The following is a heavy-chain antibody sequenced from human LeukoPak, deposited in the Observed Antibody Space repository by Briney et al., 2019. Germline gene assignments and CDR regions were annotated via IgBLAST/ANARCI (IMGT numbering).Heavy chain of an antibody. CDR1: GGSFSGYY. V-gene: IGHV4-34*01. CDR3: ARAERWYYYYYYYMDV. J-gene: IGHJ6*03. Sequence: KSSETLSLTCAVYGGSFSGYYWSWIRQPPGKGLEWIGEINHSGSTNYNPSLKSRVTISVDTSKNQFSLKLSSVTAADTAVYYCARAERWYYYYYYYMDVWGKGTTVTVSS. CDR2: INHSGST. D-gene: IGHD4-23*01.